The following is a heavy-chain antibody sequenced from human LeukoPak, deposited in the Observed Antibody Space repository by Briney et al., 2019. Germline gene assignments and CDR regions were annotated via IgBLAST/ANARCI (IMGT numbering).Heavy chain of an antibody. CDR1: GYSFTNFW. Sequence: GESLKISCRGSGYSFTNFWIGWVRQMPGKGLEWMGVISPGDSGIRYSPSFQGQVTISVDKSISTAYLQWSSLKASDSAMYYCARRDGYCSSSSCYADYYYGMDVWGQGTTVTVSS. D-gene: IGHD2-2*01. CDR3: ARRDGYCSSSSCYADYYYGMDV. CDR2: ISPGDSGI. V-gene: IGHV5-51*01. J-gene: IGHJ6*02.